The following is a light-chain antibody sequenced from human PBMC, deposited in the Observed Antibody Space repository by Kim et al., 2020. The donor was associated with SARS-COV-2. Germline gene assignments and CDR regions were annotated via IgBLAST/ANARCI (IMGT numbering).Light chain of an antibody. Sequence: QSALTQAASVSGSPGQSITISCTGTSSDIGDYNYVSWYQQCPGKAPKLLIYDVNKRPSGVSIRFSGSKSDNTASLTISRLRAEDEADYYCSSYTSSTTWVFGGGTQLTVL. V-gene: IGLV2-14*03. CDR3: SSYTSSTTWV. CDR1: SSDIGDYNY. J-gene: IGLJ3*02. CDR2: DVN.